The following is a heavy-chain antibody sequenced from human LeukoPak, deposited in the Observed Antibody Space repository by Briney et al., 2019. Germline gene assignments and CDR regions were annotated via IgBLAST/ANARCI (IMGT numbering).Heavy chain of an antibody. Sequence: SETLSLTCTVSGGSISGYYWSWIRQPPGKGLQFIGYIHYTGSTNYNPSLESRVTLSVDTSKNLFSLKLRSVTAADTAVYYCARLSKDTVVLPAAMAHYFDYWGQGTLVTVSS. V-gene: IGHV4-59*08. CDR3: ARLSKDTVVLPAAMAHYFDY. D-gene: IGHD2-2*01. CDR1: GGSISGYY. J-gene: IGHJ4*02. CDR2: IHYTGST.